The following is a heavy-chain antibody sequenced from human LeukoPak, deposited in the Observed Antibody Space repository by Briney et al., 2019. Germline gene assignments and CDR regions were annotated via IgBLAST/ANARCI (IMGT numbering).Heavy chain of an antibody. V-gene: IGHV1-69*04. CDR3: ARDGAAAAGMGY. CDR1: GGTFSSYA. J-gene: IGHJ4*02. CDR2: IVPVLGIA. Sequence: SVKVSCKASGGTFSSYAISWVRQAPGQGLEWMGRIVPVLGIANYAQKFQGRVTITADKSTSTAYTELSSLRSEDTAVYYCARDGAAAAGMGYWGQGTLVTVSS. D-gene: IGHD6-13*01.